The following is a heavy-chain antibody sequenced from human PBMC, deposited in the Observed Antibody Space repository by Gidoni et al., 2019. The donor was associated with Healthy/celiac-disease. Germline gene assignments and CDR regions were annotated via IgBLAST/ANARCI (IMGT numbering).Heavy chain of an antibody. CDR3: AKSVAVAGNWFDP. Sequence: EVQLVESGGGVVQPGGSLSLSCAASGFTFDDYAMHWVRQAPGKGLEWVSLISGDGGSKYYADSVKDRFTISRDNSKNSLYLQMNSLRTEDTALYYCAKSVAVAGNWFDPWGQGTLVTVSS. V-gene: IGHV3-43*02. J-gene: IGHJ5*02. CDR1: GFTFDDYA. D-gene: IGHD6-19*01. CDR2: ISGDGGSK.